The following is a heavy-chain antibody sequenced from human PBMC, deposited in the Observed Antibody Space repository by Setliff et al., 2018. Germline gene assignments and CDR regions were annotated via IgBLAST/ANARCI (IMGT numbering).Heavy chain of an antibody. V-gene: IGHV5-51*01. Sequence: GESLKISCKASGYSFTDYWIAWVRQMPGKGLEWMGIIYPSNSNIKYSPSFEAQITFSVDKSITTAYLQWSSLKASDTAIYYCAQKHQRASWAFDPWGRGTLVT. CDR1: GYSFTDYW. D-gene: IGHD2-2*01. CDR2: IYPSNSNI. J-gene: IGHJ5*02. CDR3: AQKHQRASWAFDP.